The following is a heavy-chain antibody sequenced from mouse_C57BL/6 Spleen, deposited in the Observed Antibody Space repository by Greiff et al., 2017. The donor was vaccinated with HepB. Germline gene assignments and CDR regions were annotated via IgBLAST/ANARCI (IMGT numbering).Heavy chain of an antibody. CDR3: ARSASYDSNLDY. V-gene: IGHV1-55*01. CDR2: IYPGSGST. J-gene: IGHJ2*01. D-gene: IGHD2-4*01. Sequence: QVQLQQPGAELVKPGASVKMSCKASGYTFTSYWITWVKQRPGQGLEWIGDIYPGSGSTNYNEKFKSKATLTVDTSSSTAYMQLSSLTSEDSAVYYCARSASYDSNLDYWGQGTTLTVSS. CDR1: GYTFTSYW.